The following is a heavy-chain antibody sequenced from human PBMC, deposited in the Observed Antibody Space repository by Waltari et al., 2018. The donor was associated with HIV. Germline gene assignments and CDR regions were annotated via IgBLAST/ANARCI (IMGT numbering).Heavy chain of an antibody. CDR2: IYYTGST. Sequence: QVQLQASGPGLVKPSETLSLTCSVSGGSINSYYWSWIRQAPGKGLEWIGYIYYTGSTNYNPSLKSRCTISPDTSKNQFYLKLNSVTAADTAMYFCARASTRKIRDYDGPVDVWGQGTTVTVSS. D-gene: IGHD3-9*01. CDR1: GGSINSYY. J-gene: IGHJ6*02. V-gene: IGHV4-59*01. CDR3: ARASTRKIRDYDGPVDV.